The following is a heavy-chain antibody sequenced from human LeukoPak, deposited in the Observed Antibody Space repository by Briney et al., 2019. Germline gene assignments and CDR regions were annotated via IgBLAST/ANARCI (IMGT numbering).Heavy chain of an antibody. CDR1: GFTFDDYA. CDR3: AKDGDFWSGYVTPYYFDY. Sequence: PGGSLRLTCAASGFTFDDYAMHWVRQAPGKGLEWVSGISWNSGSIGYADSVKGRFTISRDNAKNSLYLQMNSLRAEGTALYYCAKDGDFWSGYVTPYYFDYWGQGTLVTVSS. J-gene: IGHJ4*02. V-gene: IGHV3-9*01. D-gene: IGHD3-3*01. CDR2: ISWNSGSI.